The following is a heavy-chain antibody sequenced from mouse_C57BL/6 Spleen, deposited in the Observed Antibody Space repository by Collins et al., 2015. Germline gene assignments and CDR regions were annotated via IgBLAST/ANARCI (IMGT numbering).Heavy chain of an antibody. V-gene: IGHV1-72*01. CDR2: IDPNSGGT. CDR3: ARSYYGGTMDY. J-gene: IGHJ4*01. CDR1: DYTFTSYW. D-gene: IGHD1-1*02. Sequence: QVQLQQPGAELVKPGASVKLSCKASDYTFTSYWMHWVKQRPGRGLEWIGRIDPNSGGTKYNEKFKSKATLTVDKPSSTAYMQLSSLTSEDSAVYYCARSYYGGTMDYWGQGTSVTVSS.